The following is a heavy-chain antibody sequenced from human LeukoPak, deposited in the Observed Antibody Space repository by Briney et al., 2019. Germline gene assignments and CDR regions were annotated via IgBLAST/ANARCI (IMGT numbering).Heavy chain of an antibody. Sequence: GASVKVSCKVSGYTLTELSMHWVRQAPGKGLEWMGGFDPEDGETIYAQKFQGRVTMTEDTSTDTAYMELSSLRSEDTAVYYCATAHYDSSGYYLFDYWGQGTLVTVSS. V-gene: IGHV1-24*01. CDR2: FDPEDGET. D-gene: IGHD3-22*01. J-gene: IGHJ4*02. CDR1: GYTLTELS. CDR3: ATAHYDSSGYYLFDY.